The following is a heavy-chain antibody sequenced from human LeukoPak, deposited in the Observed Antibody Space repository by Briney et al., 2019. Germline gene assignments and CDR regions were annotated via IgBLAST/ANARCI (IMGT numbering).Heavy chain of an antibody. CDR3: ARHRPHRGYSYTNLDY. D-gene: IGHD5-18*01. J-gene: IGHJ4*02. CDR2: IYPGDSDT. CDR1: GYSFTSYW. Sequence: GESLKISCKGSGYSFTSYWIGWVRQMPGKGLEWMGIIYPGDSDTRYSPSFQGQVTISADKSISTAYLQWSSLKASDTAMYYCARHRPHRGYSYTNLDYWGQGTLVTVSS. V-gene: IGHV5-51*01.